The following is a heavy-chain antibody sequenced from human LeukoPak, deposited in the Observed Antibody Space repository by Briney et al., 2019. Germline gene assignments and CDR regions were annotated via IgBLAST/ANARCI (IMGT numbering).Heavy chain of an antibody. Sequence: GGSLRLSCAASGFTFSGYEMNWVRQAPGKGLEWVSYISSSGSTIYYADSVKGRFTISRDNAKNSLYLQMNSLRAEDTAVYYCARENPNDSYYYDSSGYPIDYWGQGTLVTVSS. V-gene: IGHV3-48*03. CDR3: ARENPNDSYYYDSSGYPIDY. D-gene: IGHD3-22*01. CDR2: ISSSGSTI. CDR1: GFTFSGYE. J-gene: IGHJ4*02.